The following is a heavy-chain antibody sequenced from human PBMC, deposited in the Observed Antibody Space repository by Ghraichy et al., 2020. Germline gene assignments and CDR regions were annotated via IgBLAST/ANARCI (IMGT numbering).Heavy chain of an antibody. Sequence: SETLSLTCTVSGGSISSSSYYWGWIRQPPGKGLEWIGSIYYSGSTYYNPSLKSRVTISVDTSKNQFSLKLSSVTAADTAVYYCARGRIAVADLWIGMNDAFDIWGQGTMVTVSS. CDR2: IYYSGST. CDR3: ARGRIAVADLWIGMNDAFDI. D-gene: IGHD6-19*01. J-gene: IGHJ3*02. V-gene: IGHV4-39*01. CDR1: GGSISSSSYY.